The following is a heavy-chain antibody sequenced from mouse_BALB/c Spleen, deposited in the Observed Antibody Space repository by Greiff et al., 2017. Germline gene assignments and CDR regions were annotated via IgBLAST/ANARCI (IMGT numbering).Heavy chain of an antibody. Sequence: EVKVVESGGGLVQPGGSLKLSCAASGFTFSSYTMSWVRQTPEKRLEWVAYISNGGGSTYYPDTVKGRFTISRDNAKNTLYLQMSSLKSEDTAMYYCARGDGFYYAMDYWGQGTSVTVSS. CDR1: GFTFSSYT. D-gene: IGHD2-3*01. V-gene: IGHV5-12-2*01. CDR2: ISNGGGST. J-gene: IGHJ4*01. CDR3: ARGDGFYYAMDY.